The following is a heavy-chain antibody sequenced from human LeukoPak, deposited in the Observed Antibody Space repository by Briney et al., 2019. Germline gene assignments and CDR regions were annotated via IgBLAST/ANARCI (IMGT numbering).Heavy chain of an antibody. D-gene: IGHD3-16*01. J-gene: IGHJ4*02. Sequence: GGSLLLSCAASGFTFRNYWMSWVRQAPRKGLEWVAIINEDGNTKYYVDSLKGRFTISRDNAKNSLYLQMSSLRAEDTAVYYCARDYWRSLEYWGQGTLVTVSS. CDR3: ARDYWRSLEY. CDR1: GFTFRNYW. V-gene: IGHV3-7*03. CDR2: INEDGNTK.